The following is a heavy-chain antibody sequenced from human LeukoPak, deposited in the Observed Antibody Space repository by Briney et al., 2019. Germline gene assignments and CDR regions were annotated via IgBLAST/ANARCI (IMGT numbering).Heavy chain of an antibody. CDR3: ARGSTTVNYFDY. J-gene: IGHJ4*02. Sequence: GGSLRLSCAASGFTFSSYAMSWVRQAPGKGLEWVSAISGSGGSTYYADSVKGRFTISRDNAKNSLYLQMNSLRAEDTAVYYCARGSTTVNYFDYWGQGTLVTVSS. V-gene: IGHV3-23*01. D-gene: IGHD1-14*01. CDR1: GFTFSSYA. CDR2: ISGSGGST.